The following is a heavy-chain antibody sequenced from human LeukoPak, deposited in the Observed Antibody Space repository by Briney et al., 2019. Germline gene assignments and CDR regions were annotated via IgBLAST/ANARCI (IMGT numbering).Heavy chain of an antibody. CDR2: ISSNGGSA. J-gene: IGHJ4*02. CDR1: GFTFSSYA. V-gene: IGHV3-64D*09. D-gene: IGHD5-18*01. Sequence: GSLRLSCSASGFTFSSYAMHWVRQAPGKGLEYVSAISSNGGSAYYADSVKGRFTISRDNSKNTLYLQMGSLRAEDTAVYYCGSGYSSLGFDYWGQGTLVTVSS. CDR3: GSGYSSLGFDY.